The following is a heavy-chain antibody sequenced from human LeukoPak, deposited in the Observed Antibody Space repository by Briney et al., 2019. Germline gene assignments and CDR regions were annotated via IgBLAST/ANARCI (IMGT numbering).Heavy chain of an antibody. D-gene: IGHD4-23*01. CDR3: ARKAGGGNFYILDY. V-gene: IGHV1-2*02. J-gene: IGHJ4*02. CDR1: GYTFTGYY. Sequence: ASVKVSCKASGYTFTGYYMRWVRQAPGQGLEWMGWINPNSGGTNYAQKFQGRVTMTRDTSISTAYMELSSLKSEDTAVYYCARKAGGGNFYILDYWGQGTLVTVSS. CDR2: INPNSGGT.